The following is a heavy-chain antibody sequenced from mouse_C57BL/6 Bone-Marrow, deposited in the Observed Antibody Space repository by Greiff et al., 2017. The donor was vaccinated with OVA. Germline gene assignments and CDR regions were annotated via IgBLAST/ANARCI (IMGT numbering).Heavy chain of an antibody. CDR2: INPNNGGT. J-gene: IGHJ2*01. CDR1: GYTFTDYY. CDR3: AHYYGSSGNY. V-gene: IGHV1-26*01. D-gene: IGHD1-1*01. Sequence: EVQLQQSGPELVKPGASVKISCKASGYTFTDYYMNWVKQSHGKSLEWIGDINPNNGGTSYNQKFKGKATLTVDKSSSTAYMELRSLTSEDSAVYYCAHYYGSSGNYWGQGTTLTVSS.